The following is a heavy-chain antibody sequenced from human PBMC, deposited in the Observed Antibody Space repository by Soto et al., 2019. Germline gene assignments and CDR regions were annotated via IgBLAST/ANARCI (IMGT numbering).Heavy chain of an antibody. CDR1: GFTFSSFG. Sequence: GGSLRLSCAASGFTFSSFGMHWVRQAPGKGLEWVAVISYDGSNKYYADSVKGRFTISRDNSKNTLSLQMNSLRAEDTAVYFCAKWGYNYGLDYWGRGXLVTVYS. CDR2: ISYDGSNK. V-gene: IGHV3-30*18. CDR3: AKWGYNYGLDY. J-gene: IGHJ4*02. D-gene: IGHD5-18*01.